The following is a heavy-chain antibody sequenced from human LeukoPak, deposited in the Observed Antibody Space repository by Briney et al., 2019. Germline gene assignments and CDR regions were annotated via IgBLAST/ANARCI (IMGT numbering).Heavy chain of an antibody. V-gene: IGHV1-46*01. J-gene: IGHJ2*01. CDR2: INPSGGST. D-gene: IGHD5-12*01. CDR3: ARESSIVATISSWYFDL. Sequence: GASVKVSCKASGYTFTSYYMHWVRQAPGQGLEWMGIINPSGGSTSYAQKFQGRVTMTRDTSTSTVYMEVSSLRSEDTAVYYCARESSIVATISSWYFDLWGRGTLVTVSS. CDR1: GYTFTSYY.